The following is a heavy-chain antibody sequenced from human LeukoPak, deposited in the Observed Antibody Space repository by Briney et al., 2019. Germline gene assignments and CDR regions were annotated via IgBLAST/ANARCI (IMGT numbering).Heavy chain of an antibody. V-gene: IGHV3-21*01. CDR3: ARCRYDYVWGSYPDY. CDR1: GFTFSSYS. J-gene: IGHJ4*02. D-gene: IGHD3-16*02. CDR2: ISSSSSYI. Sequence: GGSLRLSCAASGFTFSSYSMNWVRQAPGKGLEWVSSISSSSSYIYYADSVKGRFTISRDNAKNSLYLQMNSLRAEDTAVYYCARCRYDYVWGSYPDYWGQGTLVTVSS.